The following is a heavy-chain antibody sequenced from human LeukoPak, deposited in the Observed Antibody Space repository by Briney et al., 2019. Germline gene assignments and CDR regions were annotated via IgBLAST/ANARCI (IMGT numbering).Heavy chain of an antibody. CDR2: IKQDGSEK. J-gene: IGHJ4*02. D-gene: IGHD3-3*01. V-gene: IGHV3-7*03. CDR1: GFTVSSNY. Sequence: GGSLRLSCAASGFTVSSNYMSWVRKAPGKGLKWVANIKQDGSEKYYVDSVKGRFTISRDNAKNSLYLQMNSLRAEDTAVYYCARGAPDFWSGYYNYWGQGTLVTVSS. CDR3: ARGAPDFWSGYYNY.